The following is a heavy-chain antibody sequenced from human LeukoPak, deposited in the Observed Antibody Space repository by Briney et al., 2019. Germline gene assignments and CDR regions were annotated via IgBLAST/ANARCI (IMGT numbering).Heavy chain of an antibody. V-gene: IGHV1-69*13. CDR2: IVPIFGTA. CDR3: ATYPSHGDYAASPFDY. J-gene: IGHJ4*02. D-gene: IGHD4-17*01. Sequence: SVKVSCKASGGTFISYAISWVRQAPGQGLEWMGGIVPIFGTANYAQKFQGRVTITADESTSTAYMELSSLRSEDTAVYYCATYPSHGDYAASPFDYWGQGTLVTVSS. CDR1: GGTFISYA.